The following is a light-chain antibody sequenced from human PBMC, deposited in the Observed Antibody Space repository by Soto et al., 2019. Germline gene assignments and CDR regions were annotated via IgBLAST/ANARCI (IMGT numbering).Light chain of an antibody. V-gene: IGLV1-51*02. CDR2: ENN. CDR1: SSNIGTYY. Sequence: QSVLTQPPSVSAAPGQKVTISCSGSSSNIGTYYVSWYQQLPGTAPKLLIYENNKRPSGIPDRFSGSKSGTSATLGITGLQTGDEADYYCGTWDSGLSAGVFGGGTKLTV. CDR3: GTWDSGLSAGV. J-gene: IGLJ3*02.